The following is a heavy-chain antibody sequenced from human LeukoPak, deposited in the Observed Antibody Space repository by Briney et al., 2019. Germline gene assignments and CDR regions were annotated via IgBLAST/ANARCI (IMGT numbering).Heavy chain of an antibody. D-gene: IGHD6-19*01. CDR1: GFTFSSYA. CDR2: ISGSGGST. J-gene: IGHJ4*02. Sequence: GGSLRLSCAASGFTFSSYAMRWVRQAPGRGLEWVSAISGSGGSTYYAVSVTGRFTISRDNSKNTLYMQMNSLRAEDTAVYYCAKEFSSGWCDYWGQGTLVTVSS. V-gene: IGHV3-23*01. CDR3: AKEFSSGWCDY.